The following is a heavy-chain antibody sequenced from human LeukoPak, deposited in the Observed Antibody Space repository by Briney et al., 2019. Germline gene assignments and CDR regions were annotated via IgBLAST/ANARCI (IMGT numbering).Heavy chain of an antibody. CDR2: IYYSGST. D-gene: IGHD6-19*01. V-gene: IGHV4-59*01. CDR3: ARTDSGGQYSSGWYQFDY. Sequence: SETLSLTCTVSGGSISSYYWSWIRQPPGKGLEWIGYIYYSGSTNYNPSLKSRVTISVDTSKNQFSLKLSSVTAADTAVYYCARTDSGGQYSSGWYQFDYWGQGTLVTVSS. CDR1: GGSISSYY. J-gene: IGHJ4*02.